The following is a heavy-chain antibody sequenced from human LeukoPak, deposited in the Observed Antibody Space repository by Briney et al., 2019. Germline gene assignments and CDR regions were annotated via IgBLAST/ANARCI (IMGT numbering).Heavy chain of an antibody. CDR1: GYTFTNYA. CDR2: SHPSTGNP. D-gene: IGHD3-16*02. J-gene: IGHJ4*02. V-gene: IGHV7-4-1*02. Sequence: ASVKVSCKASGYTFTNYAMNWVRQAPGQGLEWRGWSHPSTGNPTYAQGFTGRFVFSLDTSFITTYLQISSISAEDTAVYYCARAFQSLGGLSLPDYWGQGTLVTVSS. CDR3: ARAFQSLGGLSLPDY.